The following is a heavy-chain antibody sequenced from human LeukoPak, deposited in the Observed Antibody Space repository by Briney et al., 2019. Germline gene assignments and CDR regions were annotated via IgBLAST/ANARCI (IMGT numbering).Heavy chain of an antibody. D-gene: IGHD3-22*01. J-gene: IGHJ4*02. CDR3: AKKYYDSSGYYFY. CDR2: ISGSGGST. CDR1: GFTFSSYG. V-gene: IGHV3-23*01. Sequence: GGSLRLSCAASGFTFSSYGMSWVRQAPGKGLEWVSAISGSGGSTYYADSVKGRFTISRDNSKNTLYLQMNSPRAEDTAVYYCAKKYYDSSGYYFYWGQGTLVTVSS.